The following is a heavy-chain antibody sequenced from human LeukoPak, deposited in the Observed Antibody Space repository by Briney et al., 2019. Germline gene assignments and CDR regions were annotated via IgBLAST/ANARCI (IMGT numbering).Heavy chain of an antibody. CDR1: GGTFSSYA. CDR3: ARDSDSSSVFQH. Sequence: ASVKVSCKASGGTFSSYAISWVRQAPGQGLEWMGWISAYNGNTDYAQKFQGRVTMTTDTSTSTAYMELRSLRFDDTAVYYCARDSDSSSVFQHWGQGTLVTVSS. J-gene: IGHJ1*01. D-gene: IGHD6-13*01. CDR2: ISAYNGNT. V-gene: IGHV1-18*01.